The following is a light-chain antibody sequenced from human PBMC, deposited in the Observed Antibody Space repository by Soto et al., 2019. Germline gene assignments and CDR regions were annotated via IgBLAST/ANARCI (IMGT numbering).Light chain of an antibody. CDR3: QHYGNSLWT. CDR1: QIVRSTY. Sequence: VLTQSPGTLSLPPGESATLSCRASQIVRSTYLAWYQQKPGQAPRLLIYDASSRATDIPDRFSGSGSGTEFTLTISGLEPEDFAVYYCQHYGNSLWTFGQGTKVDIK. CDR2: DAS. J-gene: IGKJ1*01. V-gene: IGKV3-20*01.